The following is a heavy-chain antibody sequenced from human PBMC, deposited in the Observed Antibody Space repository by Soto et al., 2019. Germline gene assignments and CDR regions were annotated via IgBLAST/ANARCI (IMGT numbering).Heavy chain of an antibody. CDR3: ARTIEMATIRGWGDAFDI. J-gene: IGHJ3*02. CDR2: IIPIFGTA. V-gene: IGHV1-69*13. Sequence: SVKVSFKASGGPFSSYAISLERQAPGQGLEWMGGIIPIFGTANYAQKFQGRVTITAHESTSTAYMELSRLRSEDTAVYYCARTIEMATIRGWGDAFDIWGQGTMVTVSS. CDR1: GGPFSSYA. D-gene: IGHD5-12*01.